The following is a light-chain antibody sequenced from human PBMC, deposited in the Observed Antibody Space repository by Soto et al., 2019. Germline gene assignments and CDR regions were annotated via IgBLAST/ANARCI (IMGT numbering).Light chain of an antibody. V-gene: IGKV1-39*01. CDR1: QSISNY. J-gene: IGKJ3*01. CDR3: QQSYNTPFT. Sequence: DIQMTQSPSSLSASVGDRVTITCRASQSISNYLNWYQQKPGKAPKFLIYDASSLQSGVPSRFSGSGSGTDFSLTISSLQPEDFATYYCQQSYNTPFTFGPGTKVDIK. CDR2: DAS.